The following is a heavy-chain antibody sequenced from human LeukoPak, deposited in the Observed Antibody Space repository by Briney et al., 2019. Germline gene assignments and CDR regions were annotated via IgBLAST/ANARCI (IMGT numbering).Heavy chain of an antibody. J-gene: IGHJ6*02. Sequence: GGSLRLSCAASGFTFSSYDMHWVRQPIGKGLEWVSTIGTGGDTYYLDSVKGRFTISRENAKNSLYLQMNSLRAGDTAVYYCARGPRYGSSDYPNYGMDVWGQGTTVTVSS. V-gene: IGHV3-13*01. CDR2: IGTGGDT. D-gene: IGHD3-22*01. CDR3: ARGPRYGSSDYPNYGMDV. CDR1: GFTFSSYD.